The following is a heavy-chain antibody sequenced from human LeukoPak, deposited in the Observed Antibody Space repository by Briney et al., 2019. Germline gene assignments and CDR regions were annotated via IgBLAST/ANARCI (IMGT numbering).Heavy chain of an antibody. CDR2: INHSGST. V-gene: IGHV4-34*01. CDR3: ARVKETATTFHYFDYYMDV. CDR1: GGSFSGYY. J-gene: IGHJ6*03. D-gene: IGHD5-24*01. Sequence: PETLSLTCAVYGGSFSGYYWSWIRQPPGKGLEWIGEINHSGSTNYQPSLKSRVAISVDTSKNQFSLKLSSVTAADTAVYYCARVKETATTFHYFDYYMDVWGKGTTVTVSS.